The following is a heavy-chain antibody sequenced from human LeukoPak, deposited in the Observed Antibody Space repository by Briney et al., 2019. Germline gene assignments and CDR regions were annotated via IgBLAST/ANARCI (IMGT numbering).Heavy chain of an antibody. CDR1: GGSISSGSFY. Sequence: SETLSLACTVSGGSISSGSFYWSWIRQPAGKGLEWIGRFHTSGRTNYNPSLKSRVTISVDTSKIQFSLKLSSVTAADTAVYYCARGGLSGSGSYWFYFDYWGQGTLVTVSS. CDR2: FHTSGRT. V-gene: IGHV4-61*02. D-gene: IGHD3-10*01. CDR3: ARGGLSGSGSYWFYFDY. J-gene: IGHJ4*02.